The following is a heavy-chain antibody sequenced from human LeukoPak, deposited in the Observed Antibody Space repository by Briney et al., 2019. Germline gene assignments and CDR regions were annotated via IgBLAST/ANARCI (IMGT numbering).Heavy chain of an antibody. V-gene: IGHV3-53*01. CDR2: IYSGGST. J-gene: IGHJ4*02. Sequence: GGSLRLSCAASGFTVSSNYTSWVRQAPGKGLEWVSVIYSGGSTYYADSVKGRFTISRDNSKNTLYLQMNSLGAEDTAVYYCARCYDSSALMLTYWGQGTLVTASS. CDR3: ARCYDSSALMLTY. CDR1: GFTVSSNY. D-gene: IGHD3-22*01.